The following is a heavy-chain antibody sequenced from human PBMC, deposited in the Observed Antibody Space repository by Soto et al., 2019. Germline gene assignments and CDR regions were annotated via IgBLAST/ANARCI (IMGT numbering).Heavy chain of an antibody. CDR3: AKAVWSGYFNDWFDP. CDR1: GFTFSSYA. V-gene: IGHV3-64D*08. J-gene: IGHJ5*02. D-gene: IGHD3-3*01. CDR2: ISSNGGST. Sequence: GGSLRLSCTASGFTFSSYAMHWVRQAPGKGLEYVSAISSNGGSTYYADSVKGRFTISRDNSKNTLYLQMSSLRAEDTAVYYCAKAVWSGYFNDWFDPWGQGALVTVSS.